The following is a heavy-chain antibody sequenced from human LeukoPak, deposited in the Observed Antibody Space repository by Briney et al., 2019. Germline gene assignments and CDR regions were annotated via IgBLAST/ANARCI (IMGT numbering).Heavy chain of an antibody. CDR3: ARDLSGVLWFGEPSGGWFDP. D-gene: IGHD3-10*01. CDR1: GFTFDDYG. V-gene: IGHV3-20*01. Sequence: GGSLRLSCAASGFTFDDYGMSWVRQAPGKGLEWVSGINWNGGSTGYADSVKGRFAISRDNAKNSLYLQMNSVRAEDTALYHCARDLSGVLWFGEPSGGWFDPWGQGTLVTVSS. J-gene: IGHJ5*02. CDR2: INWNGGST.